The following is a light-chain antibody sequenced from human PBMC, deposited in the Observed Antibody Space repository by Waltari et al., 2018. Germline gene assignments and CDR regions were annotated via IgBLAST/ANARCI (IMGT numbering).Light chain of an antibody. V-gene: IGKV3-20*01. CDR1: QSVTSKN. CDR2: GAS. J-gene: IGKJ1*01. CDR3: QQYGSSPWT. Sequence: EIVLTQSPGTLSLSPGDRAALSCRASQSVTSKNLAWYQQKPGQAPRVLIYGASTRAAGIPDRVSGSESGTDFTLTISRLEPEDFAVYFCQQYGSSPWTFGQGTKVEI.